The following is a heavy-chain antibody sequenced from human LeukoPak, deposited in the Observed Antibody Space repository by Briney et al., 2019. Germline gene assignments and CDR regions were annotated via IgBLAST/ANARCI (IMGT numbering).Heavy chain of an antibody. CDR3: ARGLIEYSNSSDY. CDR1: GYTFTCYG. D-gene: IGHD6-6*01. J-gene: IGHJ4*02. CDR2: ISAYNGNT. Sequence: SVTLRLTASGYTFTCYGFTWVRLAPGQGLEWMGWISAYNGNTSYAQTLEASATMTTDTSTSTAYLELRSLRSDDTAVYYCARGLIEYSNSSDYWGQGAPWSP. V-gene: IGHV1-18*01.